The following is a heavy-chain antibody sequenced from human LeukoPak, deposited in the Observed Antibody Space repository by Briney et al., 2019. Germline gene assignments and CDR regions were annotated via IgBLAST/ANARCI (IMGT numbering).Heavy chain of an antibody. CDR1: GFTFSSYA. V-gene: IGHV3-64*02. CDR3: ARGMGYSYGDY. J-gene: IGHJ4*02. D-gene: IGHD5-18*01. CDR2: ISSNGGST. Sequence: GGSLRLSCAASGFTFSSYAMHWVRQAPGKGLEYVSAISSNGGSTYYADSVKGRFTISRDNSKNTLYLQMGSLRAEDMAVYYCARGMGYSYGDYWGQGTLVTVSS.